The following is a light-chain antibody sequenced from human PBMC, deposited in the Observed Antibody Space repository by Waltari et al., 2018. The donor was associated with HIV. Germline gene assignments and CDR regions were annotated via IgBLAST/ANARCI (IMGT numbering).Light chain of an antibody. CDR1: KNINSF. CDR3: LQSFDSPLT. CDR2: GAS. V-gene: IGKV1-39*01. Sequence: DIQMTQSPSSLSASVGDRVTITCRTSKNINSFLNWYQQKPGKVPKLLIYGASNLESGVPSRFSGSGYGTDFSLTISSLQPDDFATYYCLQSFDSPLTFGPGTTVDSK. J-gene: IGKJ3*01.